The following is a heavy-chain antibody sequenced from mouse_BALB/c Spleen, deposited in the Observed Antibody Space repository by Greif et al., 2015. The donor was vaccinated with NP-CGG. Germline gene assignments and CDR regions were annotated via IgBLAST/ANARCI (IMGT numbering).Heavy chain of an antibody. CDR3: ARTTVVAYYAMDY. V-gene: IGHV5-17*02. J-gene: IGHJ4*01. CDR1: GFTFSSFG. Sequence: EVKVVESGGGLVQPGGSRKLPCAASGFTFSSFGMHWVRQAPEKGLEWVAYISSGSSTIYYADTVKGRFTISRDNPKNTLFLQMTSLRAEDTAMYYCARTTVVAYYAMDYWGQGTSVTVSS. CDR2: ISSGSSTI. D-gene: IGHD1-1*01.